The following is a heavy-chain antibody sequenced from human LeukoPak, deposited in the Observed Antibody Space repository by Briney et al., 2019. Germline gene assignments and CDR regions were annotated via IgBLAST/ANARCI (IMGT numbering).Heavy chain of an antibody. D-gene: IGHD6-6*01. CDR1: GYTFTVYY. J-gene: IGHJ4*02. CDR2: INPNSGGT. Sequence: ASVTVSCKASGYTFTVYYMHWVRQAPGQGLEWMGWINPNSGGTNYAQKFQGRVTMTRDTSISTAYMELSRLRSDDTAVYYCARAGVAARHLDYWGQGTLVTVSS. CDR3: ARAGVAARHLDY. V-gene: IGHV1-2*02.